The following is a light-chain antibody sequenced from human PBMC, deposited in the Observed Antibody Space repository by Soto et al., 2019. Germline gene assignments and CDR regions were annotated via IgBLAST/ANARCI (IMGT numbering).Light chain of an antibody. CDR2: DDD. J-gene: IGLJ1*01. Sequence: QSVRTQPPSVSAAPGQRVTISCSGSSSNIGGNSVSWYQQLPGTAPKLLIYDDDKRPSGIPDRFSGSKSGTSATLGITGFQTGDEADHYCGSWDSSLSAYVFGTGTKVTV. V-gene: IGLV1-51*01. CDR3: GSWDSSLSAYV. CDR1: SSNIGGNS.